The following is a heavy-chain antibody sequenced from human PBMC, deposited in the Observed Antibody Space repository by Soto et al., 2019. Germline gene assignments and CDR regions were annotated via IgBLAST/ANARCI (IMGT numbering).Heavy chain of an antibody. J-gene: IGHJ5*01. CDR3: ARKMSPTICRAVIGGGQHRVDS. D-gene: IGHD3-3*01. Sequence: QVQLQQWGAGLLKSSETLSLTCAVYGGSFSDYYWSWIRQPPGKGLEWIGEINHSGSSNYNPSLTIRVTISVYTSKTQFSLSLASVTAADTAVYYCARKMSPTICRAVIGGGQHRVDSWGQGTAVTVSS. CDR2: INHSGSS. V-gene: IGHV4-34*01. CDR1: GGSFSDYY.